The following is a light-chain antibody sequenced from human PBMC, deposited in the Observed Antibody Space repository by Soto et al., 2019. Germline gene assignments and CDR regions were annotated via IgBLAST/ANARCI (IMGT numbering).Light chain of an antibody. CDR2: KAS. CDR1: QSISSW. V-gene: IGKV1-5*03. J-gene: IGKJ2*01. Sequence: DIQMTQSPSTLSASVGDRVTITCRASQSISSWLAWYQQKPGKAPKLLIYKASNLESVVPSRFSGSGSGTEFTLTISSLQPDDFATYYCQQYNSSPMHTFGQGTKLEIK. CDR3: QQYNSSPMHT.